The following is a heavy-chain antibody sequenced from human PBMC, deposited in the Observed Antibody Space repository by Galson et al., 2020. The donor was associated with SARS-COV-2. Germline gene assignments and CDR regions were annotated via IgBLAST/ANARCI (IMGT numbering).Heavy chain of an antibody. V-gene: IGHV1-69*06. Sequence: SVKVSCKASGDTFSTYSISWVRQAPGQGLEWMGGIIPIFGTANYAQKFQGRITITADTSTSTAYMELSSLRSGDTAVYYCAGLRSKYSGSYYCDYGMDVWGQGTTVTVSS. CDR1: GDTFSTYS. CDR3: AGLRSKYSGSYYCDYGMDV. D-gene: IGHD1-26*01. CDR2: IIPIFGTA. J-gene: IGHJ6*02.